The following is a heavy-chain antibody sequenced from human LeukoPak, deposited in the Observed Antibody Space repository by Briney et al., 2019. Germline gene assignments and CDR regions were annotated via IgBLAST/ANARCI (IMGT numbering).Heavy chain of an antibody. D-gene: IGHD7-27*01. CDR1: GFTFSTYS. CDR3: ARDSGAGGYFYYYYMDV. CDR2: ISTTSGYI. Sequence: KPGGSLRLSCAASGFTFSTYSMNWVRQAPGKGLEWVSSISTTSGYIYYADSVRGRFTISRDTARNSLYLQINSLRPEDTAVYYCARDSGAGGYFYYYYMDVWGKGTTVTVSS. J-gene: IGHJ6*03. V-gene: IGHV3-21*01.